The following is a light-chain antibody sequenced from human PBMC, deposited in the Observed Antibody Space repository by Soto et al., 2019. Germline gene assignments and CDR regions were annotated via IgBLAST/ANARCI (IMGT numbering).Light chain of an antibody. CDR2: EVT. CDR1: SSDVGGYNY. CDR3: SSYAGNHNFGVL. J-gene: IGLJ2*01. Sequence: QSALTQPPSASGSPGQSVTISCTGTSSDVGGYNYVSWYQQHPGKAPKLMIYEVTERPSGVPDRFSGSKSDNTASLTVSGLQAEDEADYYCSSYAGNHNFGVLFGGGTKLTVL. V-gene: IGLV2-8*01.